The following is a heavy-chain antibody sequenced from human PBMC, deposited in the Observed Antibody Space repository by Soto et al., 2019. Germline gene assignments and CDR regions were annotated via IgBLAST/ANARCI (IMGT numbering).Heavy chain of an antibody. D-gene: IGHD5-18*01. CDR2: ISGSGGST. CDR3: TQDRVCSYVVFDY. V-gene: IGHV3-23*01. Sequence: PVESRRLAYAASGFSFRKYAMSWVRQAPGKGMEWVSAISGSGGSTYYADSVKGRFPISRDNSKNTLYLQMNSLRAEDTAVYYCTQDRVCSYVVFDYCGHGILVTDS. CDR1: GFSFRKYA. J-gene: IGHJ4*01.